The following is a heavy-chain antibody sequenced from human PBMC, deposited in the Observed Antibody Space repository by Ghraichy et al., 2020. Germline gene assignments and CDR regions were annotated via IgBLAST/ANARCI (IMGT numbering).Heavy chain of an antibody. J-gene: IGHJ4*02. CDR1: GFTFSSYA. CDR2: ISGSGGST. CDR3: AKGEEYQLLPCDY. Sequence: GGSLRLSCAASGFTFSSYAMSWVRQAPGKGLEWVSAISGSGGSTYYADSVKGRFTISRDNSKNTLYLQMNSLRAEDPAVYYGAKGEEYQLLPCDYWGQGTLVTVSS. V-gene: IGHV3-23*01. D-gene: IGHD2-2*01.